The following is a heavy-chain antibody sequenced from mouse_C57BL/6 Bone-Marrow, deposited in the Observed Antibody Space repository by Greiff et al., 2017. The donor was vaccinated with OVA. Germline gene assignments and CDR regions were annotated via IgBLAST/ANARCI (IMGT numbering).Heavy chain of an antibody. J-gene: IGHJ3*01. CDR1: GFNIKDDY. V-gene: IGHV14-4*01. CDR2: IDPENGDT. Sequence: VQLKQSGAELVRPGASVKLSCTASGFNIKDDYMHWVKQRPEQGLEWIGWIDPENGDTEYASKFQGKATITADTSSNTAYLQLSSLTSEDTAVYYCTSRWLLLFAYWGQGTLVTVSA. D-gene: IGHD2-3*01. CDR3: TSRWLLLFAY.